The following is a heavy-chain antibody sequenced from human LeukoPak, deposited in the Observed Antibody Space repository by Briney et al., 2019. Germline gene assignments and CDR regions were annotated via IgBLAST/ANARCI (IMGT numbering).Heavy chain of an antibody. CDR2: INHSSST. D-gene: IGHD2-2*01. J-gene: IGHJ4*02. V-gene: IGHV4-34*01. CDR1: GVSFSGYY. CDR3: ARGPHTLRSRHFDY. Sequence: KASETLSLTCAVYGVSFSGYYWGWIRQPPGKGLEWIGEINHSSSTNYSPSLKSRVSILVDTSKNQFSLKLSSVTAADTAVYYCARGPHTLRSRHFDYWGQGILVTVSS.